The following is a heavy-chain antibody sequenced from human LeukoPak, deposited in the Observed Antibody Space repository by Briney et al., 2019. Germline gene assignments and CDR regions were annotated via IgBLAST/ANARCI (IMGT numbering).Heavy chain of an antibody. CDR3: ARDQGTVTTWSYYYYYYGMDV. Sequence: ASVKVSCKASGYTFTCYYMHWVRQAPGQGLEWMGWINPNSGGTNYAQKFQGRVTMTRDTSISTAYMELSRLRSDDTAVYYCARDQGTVTTWSYYYYYYGMDVWGQGTTVTVSS. V-gene: IGHV1-2*02. CDR2: INPNSGGT. CDR1: GYTFTCYY. D-gene: IGHD4-17*01. J-gene: IGHJ6*02.